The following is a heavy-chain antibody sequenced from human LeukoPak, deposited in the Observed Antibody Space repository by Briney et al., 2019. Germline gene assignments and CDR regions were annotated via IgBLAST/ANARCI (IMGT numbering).Heavy chain of an antibody. V-gene: IGHV3-74*01. CDR2: INSDGRST. D-gene: IGHD5-18*01. Sequence: GSLELSCAASGFTFRSYWMHWVRPAPGKGLVWVSRINSDGRSTSYADSVKGRFTISRDNAKNTLYLQMNSLRAEDTAVYYCARGLTKTWIQLWFYYYYGMDVWGQGTTVTVSS. CDR1: GFTFRSYW. CDR3: ARGLTKTWIQLWFYYYYGMDV. J-gene: IGHJ6*02.